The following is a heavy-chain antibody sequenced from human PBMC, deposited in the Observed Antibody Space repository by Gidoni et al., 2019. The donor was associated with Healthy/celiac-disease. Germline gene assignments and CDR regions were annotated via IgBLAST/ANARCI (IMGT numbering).Heavy chain of an antibody. CDR3: ARVGTYSGSDQAFDI. D-gene: IGHD1-26*01. J-gene: IGHJ3*02. CDR2: ISSSGSTI. CDR1: GFPFSSYE. Sequence: EVQLVESGGGLVQPGGSLRLPCAASGFPFSSYEMNWVRQAPGKGLEWVSYISSSGSTIYYADSVKGRFTISRDNAKNSLYLQMNSLRAEDTAVYYCARVGTYSGSDQAFDIWGQGTMVTVSS. V-gene: IGHV3-48*03.